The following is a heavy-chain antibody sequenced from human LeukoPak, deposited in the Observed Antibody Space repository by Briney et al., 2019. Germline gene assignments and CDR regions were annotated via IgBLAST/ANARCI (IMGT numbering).Heavy chain of an antibody. J-gene: IGHJ4*02. D-gene: IGHD1-14*01. V-gene: IGHV3-23*01. CDR1: GFTFSSYA. CDR3: AKDLLPRNQIDD. Sequence: PGGSLRLSCAASGFTFSSYAMNWVRHAPGKGLGWVSGISGSGGNTYYADSVKGRFTISRDNSKNTLYLQMTSLRAEDTAVYYCAKDLLPRNQIDDWGLGTLVTVSS. CDR2: ISGSGGNT.